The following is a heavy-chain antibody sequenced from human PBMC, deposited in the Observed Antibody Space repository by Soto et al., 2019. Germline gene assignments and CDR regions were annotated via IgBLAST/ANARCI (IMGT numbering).Heavy chain of an antibody. CDR3: ARDLGGGGYYYGMDV. CDR1: GGTFSSYA. CDR2: IIPIFGTA. V-gene: IGHV1-69*13. J-gene: IGHJ6*02. Sequence: GASVKVSCKASGGTFSSYAISWVRQAPGQGLEWMGGIIPIFGTANYAQKFQGRVTITADESTSTAYMELSSLRSEDTAVYYCARDLGGGGYYYGMDVWGQGTTVTVSS. D-gene: IGHD2-21*01.